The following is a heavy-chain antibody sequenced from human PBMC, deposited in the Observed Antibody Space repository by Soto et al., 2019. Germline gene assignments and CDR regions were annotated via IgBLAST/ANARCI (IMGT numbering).Heavy chain of an antibody. J-gene: IGHJ6*02. Sequence: VGSLRLSCAASGFTFSSYAMHWVRQAPGKGLEWVAVISYDGSNKYYADSVKGRFTISRDNSKNTLYLQMNSLRAEDTAVYYCARGGNGGIQLWLSYYYYYGMDVWGQGTTVTVSS. D-gene: IGHD5-18*01. V-gene: IGHV3-30-3*01. CDR2: ISYDGSNK. CDR1: GFTFSSYA. CDR3: ARGGNGGIQLWLSYYYYYGMDV.